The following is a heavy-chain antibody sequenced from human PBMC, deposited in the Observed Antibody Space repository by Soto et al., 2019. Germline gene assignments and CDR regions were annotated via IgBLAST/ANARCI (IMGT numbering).Heavy chain of an antibody. D-gene: IGHD5-12*01. V-gene: IGHV4-31*03. CDR3: ARELVDIVATIGRAGDAFDI. Sequence: QVQLQESGPGLVKPSQTLSLTCTVSGGSISSGGYYWSWIRQHPGKGLEWIGYIYYSGSTYYNPSLKGRVTISVDTSKNQFSLKLSSVTAADTAVYYCARELVDIVATIGRAGDAFDIWGQGTMVTVSS. J-gene: IGHJ3*02. CDR2: IYYSGST. CDR1: GGSISSGGYY.